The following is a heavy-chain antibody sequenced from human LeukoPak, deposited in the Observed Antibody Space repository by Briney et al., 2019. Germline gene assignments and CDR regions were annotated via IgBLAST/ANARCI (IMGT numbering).Heavy chain of an antibody. CDR2: FYSGGST. J-gene: IGHJ4*02. V-gene: IGHV4-39*07. CDR3: ARVGSGLNLYYFDY. D-gene: IGHD3-3*01. Sequence: SETLSLTCTVFGDSISDSKYFWGWIRQPPGKGLEWLGNFYSGGSTYYNPSLKSRVAISEDTSGKQFSLRLGSVTAADTAVYFCARVGSGLNLYYFDYWGQGILVTVSS. CDR1: GDSISDSKYF.